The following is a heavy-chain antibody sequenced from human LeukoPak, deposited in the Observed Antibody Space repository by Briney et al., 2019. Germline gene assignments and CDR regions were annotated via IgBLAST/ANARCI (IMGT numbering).Heavy chain of an antibody. CDR2: IATDGRRT. D-gene: IGHD3-16*01. CDR3: VRLGAGL. Sequence: GGSLRLSCAASGFTFSRYCMHWVRQTPGKGLVWVARIATDGRRTTYADSVWGRVAISRGNAKNTLYLTMTGQRADDTAIYYCVRLGAGLWRQGTLLTVS. J-gene: IGHJ4*02. CDR1: GFTFSRYC. V-gene: IGHV3-74*01.